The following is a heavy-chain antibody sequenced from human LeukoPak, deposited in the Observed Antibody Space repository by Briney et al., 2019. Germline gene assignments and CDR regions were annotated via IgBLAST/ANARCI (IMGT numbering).Heavy chain of an antibody. V-gene: IGHV3-48*03. CDR3: ARGYDYVWGSYRKGFDY. CDR2: ISSSGSTI. J-gene: IGHJ4*02. Sequence: PGGSLRLSCAASGFTFSSYEMNWVRQAPGKGLEWVSYISSSGSTIYYADSVKGRFTISRDNAKNSLYLQMNSLRAEGTAVYYCARGYDYVWGSYRKGFDYWGQGTLVTVSS. CDR1: GFTFSSYE. D-gene: IGHD3-16*02.